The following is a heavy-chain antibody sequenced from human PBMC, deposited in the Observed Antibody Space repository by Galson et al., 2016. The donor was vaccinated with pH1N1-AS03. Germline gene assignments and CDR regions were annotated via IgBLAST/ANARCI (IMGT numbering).Heavy chain of an antibody. CDR1: GFSLSTRGTC. D-gene: IGHD4-17*01. CDR3: GRITEYGYLRDAFDI. V-gene: IGHV2-70*11. J-gene: IGHJ3*02. Sequence: PALVKPPQTFTLTCTFSGFSLSTRGTCVSWIRQPPGKALEWLARIDWTDAKYYSTPLKTRLPISKYTSKDQVVLTMTNMDPVDTATYYCGRITEYGYLRDAFDIWGQGTMVTVSS. CDR2: IDWTDAK.